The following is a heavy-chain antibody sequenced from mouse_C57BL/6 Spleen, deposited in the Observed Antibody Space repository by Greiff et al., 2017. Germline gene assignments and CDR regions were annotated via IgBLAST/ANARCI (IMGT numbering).Heavy chain of an antibody. CDR1: GYTFTSYW. J-gene: IGHJ4*01. CDR3: ARSGYDYDVDYYAMDY. Sequence: VQLQQPGAELVKPGASVKLSCKASGYTFTSYWMHWVKQRPGQGLEWIGMIHPNSGSTNYNEKFKSKSTLTVDKSSSTAYMQLSSLTSEDSAVYYCARSGYDYDVDYYAMDYGGQGTSVTVSS. CDR2: IHPNSGST. D-gene: IGHD2-4*01. V-gene: IGHV1-64*01.